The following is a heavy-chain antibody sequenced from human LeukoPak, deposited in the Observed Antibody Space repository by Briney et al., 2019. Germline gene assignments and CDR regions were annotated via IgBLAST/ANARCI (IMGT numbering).Heavy chain of an antibody. D-gene: IGHD3-3*01. CDR1: GYSFTSYW. CDR3: ARQAQDYDFWSGYLGARYYYYYMDV. J-gene: IGHJ6*03. V-gene: IGHV5-51*01. Sequence: GESLKISCKGSGYSFTSYWIGWVRQMPGKGLEWMGIIYPGDSDTRYSPSFQGQVTISADKSISTAYLQWSSLKASDTAMYYCARQAQDYDFWSGYLGARYYYYYMDVWGKGTTVTVSS. CDR2: IYPGDSDT.